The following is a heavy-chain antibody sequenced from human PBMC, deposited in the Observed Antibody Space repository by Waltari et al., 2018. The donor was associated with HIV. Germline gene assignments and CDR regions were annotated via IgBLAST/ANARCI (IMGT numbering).Heavy chain of an antibody. CDR3: ARGELRSNYDSSGYYDGYYFDY. D-gene: IGHD3-22*01. CDR2: IYYSGST. Sequence: QVQLQESGPGLVKPSQTLSLTCTVSGGSISSGGYYWSWIRQHPGKGLEWIGYIYYSGSTYYNPSLKSRVTISVDTSKNQFSLKLSSVTAADTAVYYCARGELRSNYDSSGYYDGYYFDYWGQGTLVTVSS. V-gene: IGHV4-31*03. CDR1: GGSISSGGYY. J-gene: IGHJ4*02.